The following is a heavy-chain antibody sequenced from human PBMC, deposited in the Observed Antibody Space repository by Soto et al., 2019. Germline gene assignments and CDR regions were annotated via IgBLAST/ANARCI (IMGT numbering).Heavy chain of an antibody. CDR2: IYYSGTS. V-gene: IGHV4-39*01. J-gene: IGHJ5*02. Sequence: QLQLQESGPGLVKPSETLSLTCTVSGGSISDDTYYWGWIRQPPGKGLEWIGSIYYSGTSSYNPSLKSRVPMSVDTSKKQLSLRLSSVTAADTAVYYCARLHYDSPNCVLLDPWGQGTLVIISS. CDR1: GGSISDDTYY. D-gene: IGHD3-22*01. CDR3: ARLHYDSPNCVLLDP.